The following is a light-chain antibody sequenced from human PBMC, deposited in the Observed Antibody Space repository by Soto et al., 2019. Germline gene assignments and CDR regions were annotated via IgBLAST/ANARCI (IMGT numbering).Light chain of an antibody. J-gene: IGLJ1*01. CDR1: SSNIGAGYD. CDR3: QSYDSSLSGCYV. CDR2: GNS. V-gene: IGLV1-40*01. Sequence: QSVLTQPPSVSGAPGQRVTISCTGSSSNIGAGYDVHWYQQLLGTAPKLLIYGNSNRPSGVPDRFSGSKSGTSASLAITGLQAEDEADYYCQSYDSSLSGCYVFGTGTKVTVL.